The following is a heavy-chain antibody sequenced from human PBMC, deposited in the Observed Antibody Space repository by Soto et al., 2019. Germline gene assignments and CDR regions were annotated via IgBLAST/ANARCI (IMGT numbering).Heavy chain of an antibody. CDR2: IKSKTDGGTT. CDR1: GFTFSNAW. Sequence: GGSLRLSCAASGFTFSNAWMSWVRQAPGKGLEWVGRIKSKTDGGTTDYAAPVKGRFTISRDDSKNTLYLQMNSLKTEDTAVYYCTTDVHCSGGSCYPSGRVYMEVWGKGTTVTVSS. CDR3: TTDVHCSGGSCYPSGRVYMEV. V-gene: IGHV3-15*01. D-gene: IGHD2-15*01. J-gene: IGHJ6*03.